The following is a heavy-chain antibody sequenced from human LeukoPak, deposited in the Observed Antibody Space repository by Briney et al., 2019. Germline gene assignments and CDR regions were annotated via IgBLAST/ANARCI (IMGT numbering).Heavy chain of an antibody. CDR3: ARDLRRLVIVDY. CDR1: GFTFSSYA. D-gene: IGHD3-22*01. CDR2: ISYDGSNK. J-gene: IGHJ4*02. Sequence: GGSLRLSCAASGFTFSSYAMHGVRQAPGKGLEWVAVISYDGSNKYYADSVKGRFTISRDNSKNTLYLQMNSLRAEDTAVYYCARDLRRLVIVDYWGQGTLVTVSS. V-gene: IGHV3-30-3*01.